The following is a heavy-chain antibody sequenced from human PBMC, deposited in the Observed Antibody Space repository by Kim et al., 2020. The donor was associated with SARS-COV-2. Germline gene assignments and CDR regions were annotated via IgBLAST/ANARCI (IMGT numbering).Heavy chain of an antibody. J-gene: IGHJ6*02. CDR1: GYTFTSYY. CDR2: INPSGGST. Sequence: ASVKVSCKASGYTFTSYYMHWVRQAPGQGLEWMGIINPSGGSTSYAQKFQGRVTMTRDTSTSTVYMELSSLRSEDTAVYYCARDQGGILGYYYGMDVWGQGTTVTVSS. CDR3: ARDQGGILGYYYGMDV. V-gene: IGHV1-46*01. D-gene: IGHD7-27*01.